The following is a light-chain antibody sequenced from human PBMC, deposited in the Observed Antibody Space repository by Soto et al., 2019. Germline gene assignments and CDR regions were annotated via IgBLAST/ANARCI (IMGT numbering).Light chain of an antibody. CDR3: QQYNDYRWT. CDR1: QSISGW. CDR2: DAS. Sequence: DMQMTQSPSTLSASVGDRVTIPCRASQSISGWLAWYQQKPGKAPKLLIYDASSLEIGVPSRFSGSGSGTEFTLSIISLQIDDFATYYCQQYNDYRWTLGQGTKVEIK. V-gene: IGKV1-5*01. J-gene: IGKJ1*01.